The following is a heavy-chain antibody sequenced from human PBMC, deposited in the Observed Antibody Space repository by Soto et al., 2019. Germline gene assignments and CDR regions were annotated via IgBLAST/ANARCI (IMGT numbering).Heavy chain of an antibody. CDR3: ARATHYNVSSYSYYVLDI. D-gene: IGHD3-22*01. J-gene: IGHJ3*02. CDR1: GDTFTSYY. Sequence: ASVKVSCKASGDTFTSYYMHWVRQAPGQGLEWMGRINPSGGSTSYAQKFQGRVTMTRDTSTSTAYMELSSLRSEDTAVYYCARATHYNVSSYSYYVLDIWGQGTRVTVSS. V-gene: IGHV1-46*01. CDR2: INPSGGST.